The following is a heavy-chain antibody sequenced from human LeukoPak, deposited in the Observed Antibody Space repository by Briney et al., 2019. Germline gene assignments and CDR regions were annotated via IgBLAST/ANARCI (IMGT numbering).Heavy chain of an antibody. D-gene: IGHD2-2*02. CDR1: GFTFSSYS. CDR3: ARDGADCSSTRCYMTDY. V-gene: IGHV3-21*01. CDR2: ISRSSSDI. J-gene: IGHJ4*02. Sequence: GGSLRLSCAASGFTFSSYSMNWVRQAPGKGLEWVSSISRSSSDIYYADSVKGRFTISRDNAKNSLYLQMNSLRAEDTAVYYCARDGADCSSTRCYMTDYWGQGTLVTVSS.